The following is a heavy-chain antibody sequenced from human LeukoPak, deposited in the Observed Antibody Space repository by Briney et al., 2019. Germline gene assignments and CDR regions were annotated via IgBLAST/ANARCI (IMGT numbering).Heavy chain of an antibody. CDR1: GGTFGSYA. Sequence: SVKVSCKASGGTFGSYAISWVRQAPGQGLEWMGRIIPILGIANYAQKFQGRVTITADKSTSTAYMELSSLRSEDTAVYYCARARALLWFGESSTGGFDPWGQGTLVTVSS. V-gene: IGHV1-69*04. CDR2: IIPILGIA. D-gene: IGHD3-10*01. CDR3: ARARALLWFGESSTGGFDP. J-gene: IGHJ5*02.